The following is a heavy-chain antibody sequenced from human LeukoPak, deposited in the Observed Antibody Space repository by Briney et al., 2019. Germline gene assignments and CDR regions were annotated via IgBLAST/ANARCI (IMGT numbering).Heavy chain of an antibody. J-gene: IGHJ6*02. Sequence: PGGSLRLSCAASGFTFSGYSMNWVRQAPGKGLEWVSYISSSSSTIYYADSVKGRFTISRDNAKNSPYLQMNSLRDEDTAVYYCGGAVAGTDYYYGMDVWGQGTTVTVSS. CDR3: GGAVAGTDYYYGMDV. CDR2: ISSSSSTI. V-gene: IGHV3-48*02. D-gene: IGHD6-19*01. CDR1: GFTFSGYS.